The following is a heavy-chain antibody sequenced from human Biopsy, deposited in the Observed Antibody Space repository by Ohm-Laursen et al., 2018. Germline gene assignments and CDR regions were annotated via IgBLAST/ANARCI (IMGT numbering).Heavy chain of an antibody. CDR3: ARVSRSIYDSTFDSFNI. CDR1: GGSFSTYY. CDR2: IDYRGST. D-gene: IGHD3-22*01. V-gene: IGHV4-59*07. Sequence: PSATLSLTWSVSGGSFSTYYWTWIRQPPGKGLEWIACIDYRGSTNYNPSLKSRVSISIDTSKNQLSLRLNSVTAADTAVYYCARVSRSIYDSTFDSFNIWGPGTMVTVSS. J-gene: IGHJ3*02.